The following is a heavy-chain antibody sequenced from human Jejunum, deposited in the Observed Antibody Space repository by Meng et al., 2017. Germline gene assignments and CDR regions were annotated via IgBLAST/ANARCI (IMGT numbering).Heavy chain of an antibody. CDR3: AHRLAYSSNYNVGWFDP. Sequence: HIPLKEAGPTLLKPTQTLTLTCTFSGFSLSTRGVGVGWIRQPPGKALDCLALIYWDDDKRYNPSLKNRLTITKDTSKNQVVLTMTNMDPVDTATYYCAHRLAYSSNYNVGWFDPWGQGTLVTVSS. CDR1: GFSLSTRGVG. V-gene: IGHV2-5*02. J-gene: IGHJ5*02. D-gene: IGHD6-13*01. CDR2: IYWDDDK.